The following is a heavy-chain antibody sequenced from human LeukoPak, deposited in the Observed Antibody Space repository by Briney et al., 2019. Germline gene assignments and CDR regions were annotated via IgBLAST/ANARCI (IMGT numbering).Heavy chain of an antibody. CDR2: ISSRSASI. J-gene: IGHJ4*02. D-gene: IGHD2-2*01. V-gene: IGHV3-48*04. CDR3: ARQVVPAAITFDY. CDR1: GFTFSIYA. Sequence: PGGSLRLSCAASGFTFSIYAMNWVRQAPGKGLEWVSYISSRSASIYYADSVKGRFTISRDNAKNSLYLHMNSLRAEDTAVYYCARQVVPAAITFDYWGQGTLVTVSS.